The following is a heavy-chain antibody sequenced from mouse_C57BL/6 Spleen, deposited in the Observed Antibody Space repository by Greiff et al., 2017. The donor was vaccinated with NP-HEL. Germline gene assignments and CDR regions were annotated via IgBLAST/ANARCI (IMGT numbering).Heavy chain of an antibody. CDR1: GFTFSDYG. J-gene: IGHJ3*01. D-gene: IGHD1-1*01. V-gene: IGHV5-17*01. CDR2: ISSGSSTI. Sequence: VQLKESGGGLVKPGGSLKLSCAASGFTFSDYGMHWVRQAPEKGLEWVAYISSGSSTIYYADTVKGRFTISRENAKNTLFLQMTSLRSEDTAMYYCARLYYGISYSFAYWGQGTLVTVSA. CDR3: ARLYYGISYSFAY.